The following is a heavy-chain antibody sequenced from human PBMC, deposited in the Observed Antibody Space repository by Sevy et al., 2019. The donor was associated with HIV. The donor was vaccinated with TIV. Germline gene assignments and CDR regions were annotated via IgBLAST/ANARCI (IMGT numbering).Heavy chain of an antibody. V-gene: IGHV1-2*02. D-gene: IGHD2-2*01. CDR2: INPNSGGT. J-gene: IGHJ2*01. CDR1: GGTFSGYA. CDR3: AGDWGYCSSTSCPAYYYFDL. Sequence: ASVKVSCKTSGGTFSGYAISWVRQAPGQGLEWMGWINPNSGGTNYAQKFQGRVTMTRDTSISTAYMELSSLRSDDTAVYYCAGDWGYCSSTSCPAYYYFDLWGRGTLVTVSS.